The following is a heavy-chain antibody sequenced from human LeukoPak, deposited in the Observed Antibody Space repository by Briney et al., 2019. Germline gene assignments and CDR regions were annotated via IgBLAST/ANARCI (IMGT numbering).Heavy chain of an antibody. CDR3: ARRRDLYSGSYYPFDY. Sequence: GESLKISCQGSGYNFISYWIGWVRQMPGKGLKWMGIIYPGDSDARYSPSFQGQVTISADKSISTAYLQWSSLKASDTAMYYCARRRDLYSGSYYPFDYWGQGTLVTVSS. V-gene: IGHV5-51*01. CDR2: IYPGDSDA. D-gene: IGHD1-26*01. J-gene: IGHJ4*02. CDR1: GYNFISYW.